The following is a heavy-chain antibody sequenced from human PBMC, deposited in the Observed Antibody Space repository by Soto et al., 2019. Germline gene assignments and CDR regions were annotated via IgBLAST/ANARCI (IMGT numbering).Heavy chain of an antibody. CDR1: GGSISSYY. CDR3: ARAAYYFDY. Sequence: LSLTCTVSGGSISSYYWSWIRQPPGKGLEWIGYIYFSGSTNYNPSLKSRVTMSGDTSKNQFSLKLSSVTAADTGVYYCARAAYYFDYWGQGTLVTVSS. J-gene: IGHJ4*02. V-gene: IGHV4-59*01. CDR2: IYFSGST.